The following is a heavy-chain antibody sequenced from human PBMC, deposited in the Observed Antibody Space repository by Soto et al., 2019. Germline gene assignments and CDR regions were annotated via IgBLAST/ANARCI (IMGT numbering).Heavy chain of an antibody. Sequence: EVQLVESGGGLVQPGGSLRLSCAPSGFSLRGYSMSWVRQAPGKGLEWVSYISGTGSSIYADSVKGRFTISRDNAKNSVYLQMNSLGDDDTAVYYCARGAGYGDYGDYWGQGTLVTVSS. CDR1: GFSLRGYS. CDR2: ISGTGSSI. CDR3: ARGAGYGDYGDY. J-gene: IGHJ4*02. D-gene: IGHD4-17*01. V-gene: IGHV3-48*02.